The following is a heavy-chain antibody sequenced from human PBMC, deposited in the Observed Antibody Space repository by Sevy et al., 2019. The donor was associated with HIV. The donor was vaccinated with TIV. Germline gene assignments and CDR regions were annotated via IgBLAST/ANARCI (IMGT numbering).Heavy chain of an antibody. J-gene: IGHJ5*02. D-gene: IGHD3-10*01. CDR1: GYTFTGYY. Sequence: ASVKVSCKASGYTFTGYYMHWVRQAPGQGLEWMGRINPNSGGTNYAQKFQGRVTMTRDTSISTAYMELGRLRSDDTAVYYCARGAIGWFRELPLGEGNWFDPWGQGTLVTVSS. CDR3: ARGAIGWFRELPLGEGNWFDP. CDR2: INPNSGGT. V-gene: IGHV1-2*06.